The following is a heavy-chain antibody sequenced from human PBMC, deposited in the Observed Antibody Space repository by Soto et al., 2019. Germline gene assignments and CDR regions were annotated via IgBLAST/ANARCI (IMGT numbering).Heavy chain of an antibody. CDR3: AKDQGITMVRGVPDEGY. CDR1: GFTFSSYA. D-gene: IGHD3-10*01. V-gene: IGHV3-23*01. Sequence: GGSLRLSCAASGFTFSSYAMSWVRQAPGKGLEWVSAISGSGGSTYYADSVKGRFTISRDNSKNTLYLQMNSLRAEDTAVYYCAKDQGITMVRGVPDEGYWGQGTLVTVSS. CDR2: ISGSGGST. J-gene: IGHJ4*02.